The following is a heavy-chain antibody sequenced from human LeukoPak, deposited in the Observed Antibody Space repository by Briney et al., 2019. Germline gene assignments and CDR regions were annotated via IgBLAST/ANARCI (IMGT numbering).Heavy chain of an antibody. V-gene: IGHV6-1*01. CDR3: AREGGGGYDREFDY. D-gene: IGHD5-12*01. Sequence: YYRSKLYNDYAVSVKSRITINPDTSKNQFSLQLNSVTPEDTAVYYCAREGGGGYDREFDYWGQGTLVTVSS. CDR2: YYRSKLYN. J-gene: IGHJ4*02.